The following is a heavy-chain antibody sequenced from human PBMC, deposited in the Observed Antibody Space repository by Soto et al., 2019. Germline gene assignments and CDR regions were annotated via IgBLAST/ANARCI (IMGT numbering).Heavy chain of an antibody. Sequence: SQTLSLTCAISGDSVSSNSAAWSWIRQSPSRGLEWLGRTYYGSKWYNDYAVSVRSRITIKPDTSKNQFSLQLNSVTPEDTAVYYCARGYCSGDSCHNWYDPWGQGTLVTVSS. CDR2: TYYGSKWYN. CDR1: GDSVSSNSAA. J-gene: IGHJ5*02. CDR3: ARGYCSGDSCHNWYDP. V-gene: IGHV6-1*01. D-gene: IGHD2-15*01.